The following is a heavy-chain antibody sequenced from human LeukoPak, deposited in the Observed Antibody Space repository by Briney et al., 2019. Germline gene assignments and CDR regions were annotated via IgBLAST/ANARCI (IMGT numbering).Heavy chain of an antibody. V-gene: IGHV3-7*01. Sequence: GGSLRLSCAASGFTFSSYWMSWVRQAPGKGLEWVANIKQDGSEKNYVDSVKGRFTISRGNAKNSLYLQMNSLRAEDTAVYYCARDRTYYDFWSGYYRGPFDYWGQGTLVTVSS. J-gene: IGHJ4*02. CDR2: IKQDGSEK. CDR3: ARDRTYYDFWSGYYRGPFDY. D-gene: IGHD3-3*01. CDR1: GFTFSSYW.